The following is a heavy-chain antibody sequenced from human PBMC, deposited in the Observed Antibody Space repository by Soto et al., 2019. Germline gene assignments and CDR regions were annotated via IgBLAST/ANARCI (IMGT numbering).Heavy chain of an antibody. Sequence: VESGGGVFQSGGSLRLSCAASGFTASNFWMHWVRQAPGEGLVWVARINGDGSSRTYADSMKGRLTISRDNAENMVFLYMKSLRGEDTAVYYCARDFDWILDAWGRGTLVTVSS. CDR3: ARDFDWILDA. CDR1: GFTASNFW. D-gene: IGHD3-9*01. CDR2: INGDGSSR. J-gene: IGHJ2*01. V-gene: IGHV3-74*03.